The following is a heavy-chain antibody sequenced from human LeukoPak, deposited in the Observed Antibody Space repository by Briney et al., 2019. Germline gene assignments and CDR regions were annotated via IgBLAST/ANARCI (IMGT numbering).Heavy chain of an antibody. CDR3: GRVHCSTTSCFDYYDYYMDV. J-gene: IGHJ6*03. Sequence: TGGSLRLSCAASGFRFDDYGMSWVRHVPGKGLEWVCGTNWGGASTGYSDSVKGRFTLSRDNVKNFLYLQMNSLGVEDTALYFCGRVHCSTTSCFDYYDYYMDVWGKGTTVTVSS. V-gene: IGHV3-20*04. CDR2: TNWGGAST. D-gene: IGHD2-2*01. CDR1: GFRFDDYG.